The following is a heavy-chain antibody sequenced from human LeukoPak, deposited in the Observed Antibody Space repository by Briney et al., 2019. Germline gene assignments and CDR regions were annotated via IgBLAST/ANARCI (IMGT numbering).Heavy chain of an antibody. CDR1: GYTFTGYY. CDR2: INPSSGGT. Sequence: ASVKVSCKASGYTFTGYYMHWVRQAPGQGLEWMGWINPSSGGTNYAQKFQGRVTMTEDTSTDTAYMELSSLRSEDTAVYYCATAYGGGYAFDIWGQGTMVTVSS. J-gene: IGHJ3*02. V-gene: IGHV1-2*02. D-gene: IGHD4-23*01. CDR3: ATAYGGGYAFDI.